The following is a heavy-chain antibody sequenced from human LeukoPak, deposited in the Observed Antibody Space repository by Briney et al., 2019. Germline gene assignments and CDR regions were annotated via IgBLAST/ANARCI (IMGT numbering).Heavy chain of an antibody. CDR1: GFTFRSYW. Sequence: GGSQRLSCAASGFTFRSYWMHWVRQAPGKGLVWVSRSNSDESSTNYADPVKGRFTISRDNAKNTLYLQMNSPRAGDTAVYYCARAGRYSYNWDLDLWGRG. D-gene: IGHD5-18*01. J-gene: IGHJ2*01. V-gene: IGHV3-74*01. CDR3: ARAGRYSYNWDLDL. CDR2: SNSDESST.